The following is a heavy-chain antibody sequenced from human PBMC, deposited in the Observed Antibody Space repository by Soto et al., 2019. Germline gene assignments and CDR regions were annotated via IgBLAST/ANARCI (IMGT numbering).Heavy chain of an antibody. Sequence: VQLVETGGGLIQPGGSLRLSCLASGFSVTTNYIIWVRQPPGKGLEWVSTTFTGGSTHYADSVKGRFSISRDNSKNTVYLQMKNLRVDDTAVYYCAKKPPSAFQGCAFGMDVWGQGTTVSVSS. CDR2: TFTGGST. J-gene: IGHJ6*02. V-gene: IGHV3-53*02. D-gene: IGHD2-21*01. CDR1: GFSVTTNY. CDR3: AKKPPSAFQGCAFGMDV.